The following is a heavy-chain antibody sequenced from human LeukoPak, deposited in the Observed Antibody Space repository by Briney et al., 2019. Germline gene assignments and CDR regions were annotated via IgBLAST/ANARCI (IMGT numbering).Heavy chain of an antibody. CDR2: ISSDGSST. J-gene: IGHJ4*02. CDR1: GFTFRNHW. Sequence: GGSLRLSCAASGFTFRNHWMHWVRQTPGKGLVWVSRISSDGSSTTYADSVKGRFTVSRDNAKNTLYLQMNNLRAEDTAMYYCARDQRVTGRPDIDYWGQGTLVIVSS. V-gene: IGHV3-74*03. D-gene: IGHD6-6*01. CDR3: ARDQRVTGRPDIDY.